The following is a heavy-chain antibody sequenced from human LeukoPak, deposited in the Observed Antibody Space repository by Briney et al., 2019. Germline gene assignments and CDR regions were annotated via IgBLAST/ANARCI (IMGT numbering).Heavy chain of an antibody. CDR2: IKSKAHGGTT. CDR3: TTSTLFSGSYPDDY. V-gene: IGHV3-15*01. D-gene: IGHD1-26*01. Sequence: GGSLRLSCAASGFTFSNAWMSWVRQAPGKGLEWIGRIKSKAHGGTTDYAAPVKGRFTTSRDDSKNTLYLQMNSLKTEDTAVYYCTTSTLFSGSYPDDYWGQGTLVTVSS. CDR1: GFTFSNAW. J-gene: IGHJ4*02.